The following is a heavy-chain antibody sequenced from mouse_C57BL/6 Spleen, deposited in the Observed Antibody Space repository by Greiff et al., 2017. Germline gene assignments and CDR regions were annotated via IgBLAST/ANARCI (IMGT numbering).Heavy chain of an antibody. J-gene: IGHJ4*01. CDR1: GYTFTDYN. V-gene: IGHV1-18*01. CDR3: ARLDYGSSGGAMDY. D-gene: IGHD1-1*01. Sequence: EVQLQQSGPELVKPGASVKIPCKASGYTFTDYNLDWVKQSHGKSLEWIGDINPNNGGTIYNQKFKGKATLTVDKSSSTAYMELRSLTSADTAVYYCARLDYGSSGGAMDYWGQGTSVTVSS. CDR2: INPNNGGT.